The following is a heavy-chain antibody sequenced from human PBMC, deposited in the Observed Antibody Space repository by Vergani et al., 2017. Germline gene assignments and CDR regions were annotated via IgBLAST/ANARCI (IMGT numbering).Heavy chain of an antibody. V-gene: IGHV3-53*02. CDR1: GFTVSSNY. D-gene: IGHD3-3*01. J-gene: IGHJ4*02. Sequence: EVQLVETGGGLIQPGGSLRLSCAASGFTVSSNYMSWVRQAPGKGLEWVSVIYSGGSTYYADSVKGRFTISRDNSKNTLYLQMNSLRAEDTAVYYCARDRVDFWSGTFDYWGQGTLVTVSS. CDR3: ARDRVDFWSGTFDY. CDR2: IYSGGST.